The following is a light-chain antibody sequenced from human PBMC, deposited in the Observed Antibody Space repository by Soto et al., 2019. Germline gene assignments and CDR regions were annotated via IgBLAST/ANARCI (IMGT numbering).Light chain of an antibody. V-gene: IGKV3-15*01. CDR2: GAS. Sequence: EIVMTQSPATLSVSPGERATLSCRASQSVRSNLAWYQQKPCQTPRLLIYGASTMATGIPARFRGSGPGTEFTLTISCLQPEDLALYYCHHYDSWPLTFGVGTKVEIK. J-gene: IGKJ4*01. CDR1: QSVRSN. CDR3: HHYDSWPLT.